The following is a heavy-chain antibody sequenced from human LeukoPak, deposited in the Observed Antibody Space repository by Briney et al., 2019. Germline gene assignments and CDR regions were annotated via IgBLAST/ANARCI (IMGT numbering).Heavy chain of an antibody. D-gene: IGHD3-22*01. CDR1: GFTFSSYG. V-gene: IGHV3-30*02. Sequence: GGSLRLSCAASGFTFSSYGMHWVRQAPGKGLEWVAFIRYDGSNKYYADSVKGRFTISRDNSKNTLYLQMNSLRAEDTAVYYCAKAHHYYDSSGYYFFDYWGQGTLVTVSS. CDR3: AKAHHYYDSSGYYFFDY. J-gene: IGHJ4*02. CDR2: IRYDGSNK.